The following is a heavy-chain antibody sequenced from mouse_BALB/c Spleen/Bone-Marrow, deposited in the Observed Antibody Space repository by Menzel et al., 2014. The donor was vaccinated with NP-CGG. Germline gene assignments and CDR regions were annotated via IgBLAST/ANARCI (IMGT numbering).Heavy chain of an antibody. Sequence: LQQSGSELVRPGASVKLSCKASGYTFTSYWIHWVKQRPGQGLEWIGNIYPGSGTINYDAKFKNKATLTVDTSSSIAYMQLSSLTSEDSAVYYCRCYDYTMDYWGQGTSVTVSS. CDR3: RCYDYTMDY. J-gene: IGHJ4*01. V-gene: IGHV1S22*01. D-gene: IGHD1-1*01. CDR2: IYPGSGTI. CDR1: GYTFTSYW.